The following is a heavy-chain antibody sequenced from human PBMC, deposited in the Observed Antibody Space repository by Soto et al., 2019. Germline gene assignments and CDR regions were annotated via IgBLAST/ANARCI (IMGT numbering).Heavy chain of an antibody. Sequence: QVQLVQSGAEVKKPGSSVKVSCKASGGTFSSYAISWVRQAPGQGLEWMGGIIPIFGTANYAQKFQGRVKITADESTSTAYMELSSLISEDTAVYYCAREGSPAMGFEYWGQGTLVTVSS. CDR3: AREGSPAMGFEY. CDR1: GGTFSSYA. J-gene: IGHJ4*02. V-gene: IGHV1-69*01. D-gene: IGHD5-18*01. CDR2: IIPIFGTA.